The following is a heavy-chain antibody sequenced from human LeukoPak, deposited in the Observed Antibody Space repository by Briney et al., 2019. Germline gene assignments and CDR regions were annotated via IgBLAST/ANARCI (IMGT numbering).Heavy chain of an antibody. CDR2: IYHSGST. CDR1: GGSISSGGYS. V-gene: IGHV4-30-2*01. D-gene: IGHD2-15*01. J-gene: IGHJ3*02. Sequence: SETLSLTCAVSGGSISSGGYSWSWIRQPPGKGLEWIGYIYHSGSTYYNPSLKSRVTISVDRSKNQFSLKLSSVTAADTAVYYCARGQSRMNPRGAFDILGQGTMVTVSS. CDR3: ARGQSRMNPRGAFDI.